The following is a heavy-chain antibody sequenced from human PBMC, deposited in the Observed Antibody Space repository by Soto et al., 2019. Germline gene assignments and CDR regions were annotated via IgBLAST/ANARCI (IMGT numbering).Heavy chain of an antibody. CDR3: ARARFGGRDAFDI. Sequence: QLQLQESGSGLVKPSQTLSLTCAVSGGSISSGGYSWSWIRQPPGKGLEWIGYIYNSGSTYYNPSLKSRVTVPVDRSKNQFSLTLSSVTAADTAVYYCARARFGGRDAFDIWGEGTMVTVSS. V-gene: IGHV4-30-2*01. J-gene: IGHJ3*02. CDR1: GGSISSGGYS. D-gene: IGHD3-10*01. CDR2: IYNSGST.